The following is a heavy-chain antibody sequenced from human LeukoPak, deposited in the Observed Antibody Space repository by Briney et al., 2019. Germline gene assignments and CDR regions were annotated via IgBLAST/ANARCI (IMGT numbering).Heavy chain of an antibody. J-gene: IGHJ4*02. CDR3: ARDGPDYGDYINFDY. CDR1: GGSISSSRYY. CDR2: KYYSGST. V-gene: IGHV4-39*02. Sequence: SETLSLTCTVSGGSISSSRYYGGWIRQPPGKGLEWIGSKYYSGSTYYNPSLKNRVTISVDTSKNQFSLKLSSVTAADTAVYYCARDGPDYGDYINFDYWGQGTLVTVSS. D-gene: IGHD4-17*01.